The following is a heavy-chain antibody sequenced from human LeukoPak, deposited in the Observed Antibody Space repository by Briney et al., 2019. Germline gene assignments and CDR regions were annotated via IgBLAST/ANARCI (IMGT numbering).Heavy chain of an antibody. CDR1: GFTFSSYG. CDR2: ISYDGSNK. Sequence: PGRSLRLSCAASGFTFSSYGMHWVRQAPGKGLKWVAVISYDGSNKYYADSVKGRFTISRDNSKNTLYLQMNSLRAEDTAVYYCAKDRSMVRGVPPGGMDVWGKGTTVTVSS. V-gene: IGHV3-30*18. CDR3: AKDRSMVRGVPPGGMDV. J-gene: IGHJ6*04. D-gene: IGHD3-10*01.